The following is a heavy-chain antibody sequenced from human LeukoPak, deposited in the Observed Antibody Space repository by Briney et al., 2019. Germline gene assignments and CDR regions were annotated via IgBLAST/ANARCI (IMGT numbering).Heavy chain of an antibody. CDR1: GYTFTGYY. CDR3: ARDNEADGSNWFDP. D-gene: IGHD1-1*01. J-gene: IGHJ5*02. V-gene: IGHV1-2*02. CDR2: INPNSGGT. Sequence: GASVKVSCKASGYTFTGYYMHWVRQAPGQGLEWMGWINPNSGGTNYAQKFQGRVTMTRDTSISTAYMELSRLRSDDTAVYYCARDNEADGSNWFDPWGQGTLVTVSS.